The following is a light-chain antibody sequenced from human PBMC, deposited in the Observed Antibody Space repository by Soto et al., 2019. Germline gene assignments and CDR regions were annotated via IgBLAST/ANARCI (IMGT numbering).Light chain of an antibody. CDR1: SSNIGSNA. CDR2: SSN. Sequence: QSVLTQPPSASGTPGQRVTISCSGSSSNIGSNAINWYQQLPGTAPKLLMHSSNQRPSGVPDRFSGSKSGTSASLAIRGLQSEDEADYYCAAWDDSLNGVVFGGGTKVTVL. CDR3: AAWDDSLNGVV. V-gene: IGLV1-44*01. J-gene: IGLJ2*01.